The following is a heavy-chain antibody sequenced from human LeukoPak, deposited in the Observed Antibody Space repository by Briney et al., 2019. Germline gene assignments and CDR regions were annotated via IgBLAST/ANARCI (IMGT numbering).Heavy chain of an antibody. D-gene: IGHD3-22*01. V-gene: IGHV1-69-2*01. Sequence: ASVKISCKVSEYTSTDYYMRWVQQAPGKGLEWMGLVDPEDVETIYAEKFQGRVTITAETSTDTAYMELSSLRSEDTAVYYCATGDRITMIVVVPFQHWGQGTLVTVSS. J-gene: IGHJ1*01. CDR1: EYTSTDYY. CDR3: ATGDRITMIVVVPFQH. CDR2: VDPEDVET.